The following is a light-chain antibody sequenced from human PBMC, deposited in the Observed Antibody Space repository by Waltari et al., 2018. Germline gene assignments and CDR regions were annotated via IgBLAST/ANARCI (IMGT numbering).Light chain of an antibody. CDR1: SSDVGGYTY. CDR2: DVT. V-gene: IGLV2-11*01. J-gene: IGLJ1*01. CDR3: CSYAGSYNFV. Sequence: QSALTQPRSVSGSPGQSVTISCTGTSSDVGGYTYVSWYQQHPGKAPKFMIYDVTKRPSGVPDRFSGSKSGNTASLTISGLQAEDEADYYCCSYAGSYNFVFGSGTTVTVL.